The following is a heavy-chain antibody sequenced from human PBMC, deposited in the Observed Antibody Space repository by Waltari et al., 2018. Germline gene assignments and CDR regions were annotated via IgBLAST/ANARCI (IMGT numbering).Heavy chain of an antibody. V-gene: IGHV4-4*02. Sequence: TWWSWVRQPPETGLECIGQSHRSGKTNYNPSLAGRVTISIDTANNQLSLMVTSTTAADTAVYYCARDRGRGLYLDSWGQGTLVTVSP. CDR1: TW. J-gene: IGHJ4*02. D-gene: IGHD2-15*01. CDR3: ARDRGRGLYLDS. CDR2: SHRSGKT.